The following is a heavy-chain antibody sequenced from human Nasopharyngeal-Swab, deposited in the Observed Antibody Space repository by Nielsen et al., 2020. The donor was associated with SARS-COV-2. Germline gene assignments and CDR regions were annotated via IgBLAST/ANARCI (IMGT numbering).Heavy chain of an antibody. V-gene: IGHV3-30-3*01. J-gene: IGHJ3*02. CDR3: ARTGSSGAFDI. CDR1: GFTVSSNY. D-gene: IGHD3-10*01. Sequence: GGSLRLSCAASGFTVSSNYMSWVRQAPGKGLEWVAVISYDGSNKYYADSVKGRFTISRDNSKNTLYLQMNSLRAEDAAVYYCARTGSSGAFDIWGQGTMVTVSS. CDR2: ISYDGSNK.